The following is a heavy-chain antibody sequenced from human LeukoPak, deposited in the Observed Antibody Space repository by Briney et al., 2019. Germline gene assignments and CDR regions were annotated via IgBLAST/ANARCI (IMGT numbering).Heavy chain of an antibody. CDR2: ITGTT. V-gene: IGHV3-23*01. CDR3: AKAFREYGSSTYSSFDI. Sequence: GGSLRLSCAASGFAFSSYAMSWVRQAPGKGLQWVSTITGTTHYADSVRGRFTISRDNSKNILYLQMNSLSTEDTAIYYCAKAFREYGSSTYSSFDIWGQGTMVTVSS. CDR1: GFAFSSYA. J-gene: IGHJ3*02. D-gene: IGHD6-13*01.